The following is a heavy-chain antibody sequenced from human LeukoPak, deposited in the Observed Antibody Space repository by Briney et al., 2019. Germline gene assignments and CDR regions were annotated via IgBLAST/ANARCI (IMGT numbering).Heavy chain of an antibody. CDR3: ARREDTLGIAFDI. CDR2: IYPGDSDT. J-gene: IGHJ3*02. Sequence: GASLKISCKCSGYSFTSYWIGWVRPLPGKGLEWMGIIYPGDSDTRYSPSFQGQVTISADKSISTAYLQWSSLKASDTAMYYCARREDTLGIAFDIWGQGTMVTVSS. D-gene: IGHD7-27*01. CDR1: GYSFTSYW. V-gene: IGHV5-51*01.